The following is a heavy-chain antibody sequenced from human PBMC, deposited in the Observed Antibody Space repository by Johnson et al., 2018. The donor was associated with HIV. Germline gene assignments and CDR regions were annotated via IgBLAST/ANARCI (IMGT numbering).Heavy chain of an antibody. J-gene: IGHJ3*01. V-gene: IGHV3-13*01. Sequence: VQLVESGGDVVQPGGSLRLSCAASGFTFSSYWMSWVRQATGKGLEWVSAIGTAGDTYYPGSVKGRFTISRENAKNSLYLQMNSLTADDTAVYYCTRGGGAYCGGDCLRTFDVWGQGTMVTASS. D-gene: IGHD2-21*02. CDR2: IGTAGDT. CDR1: GFTFSSYW. CDR3: TRGGGAYCGGDCLRTFDV.